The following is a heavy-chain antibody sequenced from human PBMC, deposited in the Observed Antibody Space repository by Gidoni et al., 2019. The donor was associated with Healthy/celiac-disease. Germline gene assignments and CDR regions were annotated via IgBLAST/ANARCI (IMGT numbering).Heavy chain of an antibody. V-gene: IGHV4-34*01. J-gene: IGHJ4*02. CDR3: ARGNYDSVFDY. D-gene: IGHD3-22*01. Sequence: QVQLQQWGAGLLKPSETLSLTCAVSGGSFSGYYWSWIRQPPGKGLEWIGEINHSGSTNYNPSLKRRVTISVDTSKNQFSLKLSSVTAADTAVYYCARGNYDSVFDYWGQGTLVTVSS. CDR2: INHSGST. CDR1: GGSFSGYY.